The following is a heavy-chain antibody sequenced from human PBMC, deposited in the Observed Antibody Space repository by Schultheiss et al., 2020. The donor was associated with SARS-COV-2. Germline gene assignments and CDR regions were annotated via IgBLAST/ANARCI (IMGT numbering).Heavy chain of an antibody. CDR1: GFTFSSYA. CDR3: ARGGGFDY. CDR2: ISSSSSYI. Sequence: GGSLRLSCAASGFTFSSYAMHWVRQAPGKGLEWVSSISSSSSYIYYADSVKGRFTISRDNAKNSVYLQLSSLRAEDTAVYYCARGGGFDYWGQGTLVTVSS. J-gene: IGHJ4*02. D-gene: IGHD2-15*01. V-gene: IGHV3-21*01.